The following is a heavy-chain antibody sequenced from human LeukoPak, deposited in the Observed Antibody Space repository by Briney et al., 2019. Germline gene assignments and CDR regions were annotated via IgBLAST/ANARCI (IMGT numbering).Heavy chain of an antibody. Sequence: SQTLSLTCAISEDSVSSNSAAWNWIRQSPSRGLEWLGRTYYRSKWYNDYAISVKGRITINPDTSKNQFSLQLNSVTPEDTAVYYCATSRSAVAGNNWFDPWGQGALVTVSS. D-gene: IGHD6-19*01. V-gene: IGHV6-1*01. CDR3: ATSRSAVAGNNWFDP. J-gene: IGHJ5*02. CDR1: EDSVSSNSAA. CDR2: TYYRSKWYN.